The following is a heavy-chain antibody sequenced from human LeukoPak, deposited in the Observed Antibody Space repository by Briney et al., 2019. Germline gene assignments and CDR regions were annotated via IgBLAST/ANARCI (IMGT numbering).Heavy chain of an antibody. CDR2: IYYSGST. CDR3: ARGNYDFWSGYYRSFDY. D-gene: IGHD3-3*01. J-gene: IGHJ4*02. CDR1: GGSISSHY. Sequence: SETLSLTCTVSGGSISSHYWSWIRQPPGKGLEWIGYIYYSGSTNYNPSLKSRVTISVDTSKNQFSLKLSSVTAADTAVYYCARGNYDFWSGYYRSFDYWGQGTLVTVSS. V-gene: IGHV4-59*11.